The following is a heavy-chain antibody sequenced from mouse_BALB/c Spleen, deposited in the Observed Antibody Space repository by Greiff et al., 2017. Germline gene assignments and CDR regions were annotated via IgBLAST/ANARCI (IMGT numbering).Heavy chain of an antibody. Sequence: EVKLVESGGGLVQPGGSLKLSCAASGFTFSSYTMSWVRQTPEKRLEWVAYISNGGGSTYYPDTVKGRFTISRDNAKNTLYLQMSSLKSEDTAMYYCARQYYYAMDYWGQGTSVTVSS. V-gene: IGHV5-12-2*01. CDR2: ISNGGGST. J-gene: IGHJ4*01. CDR1: GFTFSSYT. CDR3: ARQYYYAMDY.